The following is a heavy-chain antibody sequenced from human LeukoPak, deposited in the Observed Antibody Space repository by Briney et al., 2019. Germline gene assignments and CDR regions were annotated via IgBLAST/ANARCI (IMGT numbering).Heavy chain of an antibody. Sequence: GGSLRLSCAASGFTFSSYAMSWVRQAPGKGREWGSAISGSGGSTYYAHSVKGRFTSSRDNSKNTLYLQMNSLRAEDTAVYYCAKDLPGDYPKWYFDYWGQGTLVTVSS. J-gene: IGHJ4*02. CDR2: ISGSGGST. V-gene: IGHV3-23*01. CDR1: GFTFSSYA. D-gene: IGHD4-17*01. CDR3: AKDLPGDYPKWYFDY.